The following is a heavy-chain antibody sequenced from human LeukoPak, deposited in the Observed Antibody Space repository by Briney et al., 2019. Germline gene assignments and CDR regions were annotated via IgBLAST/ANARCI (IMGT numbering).Heavy chain of an antibody. J-gene: IGHJ4*02. V-gene: IGHV1-69*04. D-gene: IGHD5-18*01. CDR2: IIPNLGIA. CDR3: ARDRRTRGCSYGGLFDY. CDR1: GGTFSSYA. Sequence: SVKVSCKASGGTFSSYAINWVRQAPGQGLEWMGRIIPNLGIANYAQKFQGRVTITADKSTSTAYMELSSLRSEDTAVYYCARDRRTRGCSYGGLFDYWGQGTLVTVSS.